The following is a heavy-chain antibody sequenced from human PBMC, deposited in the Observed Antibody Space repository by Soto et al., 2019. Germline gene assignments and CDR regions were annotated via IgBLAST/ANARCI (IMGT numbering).Heavy chain of an antibody. CDR3: ARARIAVAGLFDY. V-gene: IGHV4-59*03. D-gene: IGHD6-19*01. J-gene: IGHJ4*02. Sequence: LSLTCTVSGGSISNYYWSWIRQPPGRGLEWIGHIFYSGSTNYNPALKSRVTISVDTSKSQFSLKLSSVTAADTATYYCARARIAVAGLFDYWGQGTLVTVSS. CDR2: IFYSGST. CDR1: GGSISNYY.